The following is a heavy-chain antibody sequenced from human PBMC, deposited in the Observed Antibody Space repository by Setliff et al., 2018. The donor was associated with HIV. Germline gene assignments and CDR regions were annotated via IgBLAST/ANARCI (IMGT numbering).Heavy chain of an antibody. V-gene: IGHV4-59*08. CDR3: ARHWNYDTGLDPFDI. J-gene: IGHJ3*02. D-gene: IGHD3-22*01. Sequence: SETLSLTCTVSGSSISGHFWTWIRQPPGKGLEWIGYIYTTGSTNYNPSLKSRVTMSTDTSKNQLSLKLNSVTAADTAVYYCARHWNYDTGLDPFDIWGQGTMVTVSS. CDR1: GSSISGHF. CDR2: IYTTGST.